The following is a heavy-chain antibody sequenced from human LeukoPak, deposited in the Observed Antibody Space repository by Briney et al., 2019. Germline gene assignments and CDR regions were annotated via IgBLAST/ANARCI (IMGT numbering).Heavy chain of an antibody. CDR3: ARDGIVGSPLFRFDY. D-gene: IGHD1-26*01. CDR1: GFTFNNYA. J-gene: IGHJ4*02. CDR2: ISFDGGNK. V-gene: IGHV3-30-3*01. Sequence: GGSLRLSSAASGFTFNNYAIHWVRQAPGKGLEWVAIISFDGGNKYYADSVKGRFTISRDNSKNTLYLQMNSLRAEDTAVYYCARDGIVGSPLFRFDYWGQGTLVTVSS.